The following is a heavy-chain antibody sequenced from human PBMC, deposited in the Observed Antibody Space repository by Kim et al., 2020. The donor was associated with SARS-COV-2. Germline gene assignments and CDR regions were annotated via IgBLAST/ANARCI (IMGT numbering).Heavy chain of an antibody. Sequence: SETLSLTCTVSGYSISSGYYWGWIRQPPGKGLEWIGSIYHSGSTYYNPSLKSRVTISVDTSKNQFSLKLSSVTAADTAVYYWARDSASVAGTDYWGQGT. CDR1: GYSISSGYY. CDR2: IYHSGST. CDR3: ARDSASVAGTDY. D-gene: IGHD6-19*01. J-gene: IGHJ4*02. V-gene: IGHV4-38-2*02.